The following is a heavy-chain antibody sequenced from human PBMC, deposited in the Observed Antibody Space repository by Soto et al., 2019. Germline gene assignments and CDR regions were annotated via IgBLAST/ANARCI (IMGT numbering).Heavy chain of an antibody. CDR3: ARLSGNPGGYGMDV. D-gene: IGHD2-15*01. CDR1: GGSISSGGYY. CDR2: IYYSGST. V-gene: IGHV4-31*03. J-gene: IGHJ6*02. Sequence: SETLSLTCTVSGGSISSGGYYWSWIRQHPGKGLEWIGYIYYSGSTYYNPSLKSRVTISVDTSKNQFSLKLSSVTAADTAVYYCARLSGNPGGYGMDVWGQGTTVTVSS.